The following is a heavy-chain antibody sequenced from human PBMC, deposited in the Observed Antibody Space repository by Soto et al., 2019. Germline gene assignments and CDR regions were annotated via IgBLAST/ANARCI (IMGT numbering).Heavy chain of an antibody. V-gene: IGHV1-69*01. CDR2: IIPIFDTA. CDR3: ARNGTLTGYSYGMDV. CDR1: GGTFSDYT. J-gene: IGHJ6*02. Sequence: VQLLESGAELRKPGSSVKVSCKASGGTFSDYTINWVRQAPGQRLEWMGGIIPIFDTANYAEKFQGRVTITADESTSTSFMEVSSLRSEDTAVYYCARNGTLTGYSYGMDVWGQGTMVTVSS. D-gene: IGHD1-1*01.